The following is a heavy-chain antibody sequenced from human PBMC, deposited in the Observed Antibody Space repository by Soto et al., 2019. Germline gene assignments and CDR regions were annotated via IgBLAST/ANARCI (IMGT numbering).Heavy chain of an antibody. CDR2: IKSKTDGGTT. Sequence: PGGSLRLSCAASGFTFSNAWMSWVLHAPGRGLEWVGRIKSKTDGGTTDYAAPVKGRFTISRDDSKNTLYLQMNSLKTEDTAVYYCTTDFYFPLWFGDTSTKYWGQGTLVTVSS. D-gene: IGHD3-10*01. V-gene: IGHV3-15*01. J-gene: IGHJ4*02. CDR3: TTDFYFPLWFGDTSTKY. CDR1: GFTFSNAW.